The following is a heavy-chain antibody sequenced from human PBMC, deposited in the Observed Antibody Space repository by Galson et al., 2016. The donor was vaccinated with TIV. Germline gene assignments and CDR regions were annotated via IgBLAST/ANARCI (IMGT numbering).Heavy chain of an antibody. J-gene: IGHJ3*02. CDR1: GGSISSYH. CDR2: FYYSGTT. CDR3: ARDYSQVPLVLEM. D-gene: IGHD3-10*01. Sequence: LSLTCTVSGGSISSYHWTWIRQTPAKGLEWIGHFYYSGTTTYNPSLRGRVSISADPSRNEFYLRMNSVTAADTAIYYCARDYSQVPLVLEMWGQGTVVT. V-gene: IGHV4-59*01.